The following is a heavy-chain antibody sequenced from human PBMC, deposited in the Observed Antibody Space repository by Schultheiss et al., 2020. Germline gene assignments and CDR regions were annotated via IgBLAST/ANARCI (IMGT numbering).Heavy chain of an antibody. CDR2: INTNTGNP. CDR1: GYTFTGYY. Sequence: ASVKVSCKASGYTFTGYYMHWVRQAPGQGLEWMGWINTNTGNPTYAQGFTGRFVFSLDTSVSTAYLQISSLKAEDTAVYYCARDYSDSSGYHVDYWGQGTLVTVSS. CDR3: ARDYSDSSGYHVDY. D-gene: IGHD3-22*01. J-gene: IGHJ4*02. V-gene: IGHV7-4-1*02.